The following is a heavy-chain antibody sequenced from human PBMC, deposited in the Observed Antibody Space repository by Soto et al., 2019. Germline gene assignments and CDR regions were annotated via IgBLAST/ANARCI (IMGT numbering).Heavy chain of an antibody. CDR1: GYTFTSYA. D-gene: IGHD6-13*01. V-gene: IGHV1-3*01. Sequence: ASVKVSCKASGYTFTSYAMHWVRQAPGQRLEWMGWINAGNGNTKFSLKFQVRVTITRDTSASTAYMELSSLRSEDTAVYYCARYQPLGSSWDPDYYYYYYMDVWGKGTTVTVSS. CDR3: ARYQPLGSSWDPDYYYYYYMDV. J-gene: IGHJ6*03. CDR2: INAGNGNT.